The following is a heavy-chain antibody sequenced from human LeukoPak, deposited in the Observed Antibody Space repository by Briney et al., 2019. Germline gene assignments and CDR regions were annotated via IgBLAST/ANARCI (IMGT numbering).Heavy chain of an antibody. CDR1: GAFISSDDYF. CDR2: IYYSGNT. V-gene: IGHV4-39*07. J-gene: IGHJ4*02. CDR3: ARTRGRVSKTDFDS. D-gene: IGHD5/OR15-5a*01. Sequence: PSETLSLTCTVSGAFISSDDYFWGWIRQPPGKGLEWIATIYYSGNTYYNPSLSSRVTISADSSKNQFSLRLRSVTAADAAVYFCARTRGRVSKTDFDSWGQGTLVTVSS.